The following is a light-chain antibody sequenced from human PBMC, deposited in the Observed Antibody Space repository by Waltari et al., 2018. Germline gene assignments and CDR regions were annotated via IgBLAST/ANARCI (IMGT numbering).Light chain of an antibody. J-gene: IGKJ1*01. CDR1: QSVGRA. CDR3: QMYVRLPVT. V-gene: IGKV3-20*01. Sequence: EIVLTQSPGTLALSPGERATLSCRASQSVGRALDWYQQKPGQAPRLLIYDAFSRATGISDKFSGSGSGKDFTLTISRVEPEDFAVYFCQMYVRLPVTFGQGTKVEVK. CDR2: DAF.